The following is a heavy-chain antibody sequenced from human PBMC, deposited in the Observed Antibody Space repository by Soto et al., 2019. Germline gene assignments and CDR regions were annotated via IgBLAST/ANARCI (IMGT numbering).Heavy chain of an antibody. D-gene: IGHD1-1*01. CDR1: GGSFNSYA. J-gene: IGHJ4*02. Sequence: QVQLVQSGAEVKKPGSSVKVSCKASGGSFNSYAISWVRQAPGQGLEWMGRIIPVLGLTNYAGKFQGRFTITADTADKSTTVAYMELTSLRSEDTALYYCATAFQLQAYWGQGTLVTVSS. CDR2: IIPVLGLT. V-gene: IGHV1-69*02. CDR3: ATAFQLQAY.